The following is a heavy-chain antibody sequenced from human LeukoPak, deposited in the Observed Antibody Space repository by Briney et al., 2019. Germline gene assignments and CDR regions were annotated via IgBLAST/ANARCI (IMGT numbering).Heavy chain of an antibody. J-gene: IGHJ4*02. CDR2: IYSGGST. Sequence: GGSLRLSCAASGFTVSSNYMSWVRQAPGKGLEWVSVIYSGGSTYYADSVRGRFTISRDNSKNTLYLQMNSLRAEDTAVYYCARVAYYYFDYWGQGTLVTVSS. CDR1: GFTVSSNY. CDR3: ARVAYYYFDY. D-gene: IGHD1-26*01. V-gene: IGHV3-66*01.